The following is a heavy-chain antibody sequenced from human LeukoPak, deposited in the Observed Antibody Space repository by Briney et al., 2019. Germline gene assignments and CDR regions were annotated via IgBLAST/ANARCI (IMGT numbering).Heavy chain of an antibody. Sequence: GGSLRLSCAASGFTFSSYAMHWVRQAPGKGLEWVAVISYDGSNKYYADSVKGRFTISRDNSKNTLYLQMSSLRAEDTAVYYCAKGPLTEVAGTTWDYWGQGTLVTVSS. D-gene: IGHD6-19*01. J-gene: IGHJ4*02. CDR2: ISYDGSNK. CDR1: GFTFSSYA. V-gene: IGHV3-30-3*01. CDR3: AKGPLTEVAGTTWDY.